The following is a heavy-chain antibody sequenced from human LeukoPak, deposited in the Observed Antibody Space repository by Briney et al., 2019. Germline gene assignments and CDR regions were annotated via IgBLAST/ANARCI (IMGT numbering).Heavy chain of an antibody. Sequence: GGSLRLSCAASGFTFGSYSMNWVRQAPGKGLEWISYITSSSSTIYYADSVKGRFTISRDNAKNSLYLQMNSLRAEGTAVYYCTRENSGWFIWGQGTLVTVSS. V-gene: IGHV3-48*04. CDR2: ITSSSSTI. D-gene: IGHD6-19*01. J-gene: IGHJ4*02. CDR3: TRENSGWFI. CDR1: GFTFGSYS.